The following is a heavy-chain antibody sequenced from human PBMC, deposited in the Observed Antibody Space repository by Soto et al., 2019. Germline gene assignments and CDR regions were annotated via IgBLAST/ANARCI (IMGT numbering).Heavy chain of an antibody. Sequence: SETLSVTCTVSGTSIRSSNHYWGCIRQPPGKGLEWIGTIYYSGTTYYNPSLKSRVTISVDTSKNQFSLKLTSVTAADTTVYYCARHRGMAAAYGYWGQGXVVTVSS. D-gene: IGHD6-13*01. V-gene: IGHV4-39*01. CDR2: IYYSGTT. CDR3: ARHRGMAAAYGY. CDR1: GTSIRSSNHY. J-gene: IGHJ4*02.